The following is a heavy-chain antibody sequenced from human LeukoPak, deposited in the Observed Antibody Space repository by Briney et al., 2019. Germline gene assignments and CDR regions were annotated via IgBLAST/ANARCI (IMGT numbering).Heavy chain of an antibody. Sequence: SETLSLTCAVYGGSFSGYYWSWIRQPPGKGLEWIGEINHSGSTNYNPSLKSRVTISVDTSKNQFSLKLRSVTAADTAVYYCARGPARGSSSWYGRDYWGQGTLVTVSS. CDR1: GGSFSGYY. CDR2: INHSGST. V-gene: IGHV4-34*01. D-gene: IGHD6-13*01. CDR3: ARGPARGSSSWYGRDY. J-gene: IGHJ4*02.